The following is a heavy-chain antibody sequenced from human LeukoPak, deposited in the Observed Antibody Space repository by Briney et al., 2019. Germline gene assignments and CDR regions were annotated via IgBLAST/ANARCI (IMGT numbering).Heavy chain of an antibody. CDR1: GGSISSGTHY. Sequence: SQTLSLTCTVSGGSISSGTHYWNWIRQHPGKGLKWIGYIYYSGSTYYNPSLKSRVTISVDTSKNQFSLKLSSVTAADTAMYYCARGTSGSSGYYEPLFDYWGQGTLVTVSS. D-gene: IGHD3-22*01. CDR2: IYYSGST. CDR3: ARGTSGSSGYYEPLFDY. V-gene: IGHV4-31*03. J-gene: IGHJ4*02.